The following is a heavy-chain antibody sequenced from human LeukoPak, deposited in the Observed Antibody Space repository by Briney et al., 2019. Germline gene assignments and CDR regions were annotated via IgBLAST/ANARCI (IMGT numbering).Heavy chain of an antibody. V-gene: IGHV5-51*01. J-gene: IGHJ4*02. CDR1: GYSFTNHW. Sequence: GESLKISCKGSGYSFTNHWIAWVRQMPGKGLEWMGIIYPGDSDTRYSPSFQGQVTVSADKSISAAYLQWNSLKASDSAMYHCARQGYCGADCYSRFDYWGQGTLVTVSS. CDR3: ARQGYCGADCYSRFDY. CDR2: IYPGDSDT. D-gene: IGHD2-21*02.